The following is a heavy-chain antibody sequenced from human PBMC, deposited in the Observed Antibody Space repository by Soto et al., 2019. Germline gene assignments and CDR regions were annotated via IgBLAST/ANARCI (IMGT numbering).Heavy chain of an antibody. J-gene: IGHJ3*02. Sequence: SETLSLTCTVSGGSISSGGYYWSWIRQHPGKGLEWIGYIYYSGSTYYNPSLKSRVTISVDTSKNQFSLKLSSVTVADTAVYYCARFLRNLGAFDIWGQGTMVTVSS. CDR2: IYYSGST. D-gene: IGHD1-7*01. CDR3: ARFLRNLGAFDI. CDR1: GGSISSGGYY. V-gene: IGHV4-31*03.